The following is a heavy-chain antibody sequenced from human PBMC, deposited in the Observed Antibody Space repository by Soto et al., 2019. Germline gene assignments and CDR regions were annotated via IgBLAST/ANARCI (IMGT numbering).Heavy chain of an antibody. CDR2: LYYTGVT. D-gene: IGHD3-10*01. CDR1: GDSITSGGYF. Sequence: QVQLQETGPGLVKPSQTLSLTCTLSGDSITSGGYFWTWIRQHPGKGLEWIGCLYYTGVTFYNPSPKSRLSISVDTSKNQFSLNLRSVAAADTAIYYCARDLRGRGSGRFDPWGQGTLVTVSS. J-gene: IGHJ5*02. CDR3: ARDLRGRGSGRFDP. V-gene: IGHV4-31*03.